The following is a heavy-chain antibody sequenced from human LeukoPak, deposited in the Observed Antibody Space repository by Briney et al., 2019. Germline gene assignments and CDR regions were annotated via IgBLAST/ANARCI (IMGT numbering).Heavy chain of an antibody. CDR3: ARAPYYGDSTHYYYYYYMDV. CDR1: GFTFSSYS. V-gene: IGHV3-21*01. Sequence: GGSLRLSCAASGFTFSSYSMNWVRQAPGKGLEWVSSISSSSSYIYYADSVKGRFTISRDNAKNSLYLQMNSLRAEDTAVYYCARAPYYGDSTHYYYYYYMDVWGKGTTVTVSS. CDR2: ISSSSSYI. J-gene: IGHJ6*03. D-gene: IGHD4-17*01.